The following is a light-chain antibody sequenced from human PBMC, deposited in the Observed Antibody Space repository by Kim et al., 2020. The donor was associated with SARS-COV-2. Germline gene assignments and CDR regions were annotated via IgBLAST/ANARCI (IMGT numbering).Light chain of an antibody. CDR2: TAS. V-gene: IGKV1-9*01. J-gene: IGKJ3*01. CDR3: QQLNSYPFT. CDR1: QGISTY. Sequence: DIQLTQSPSFLSASVGDRVTITCRASQGISTYLAWYQQKPGKAPKLLIYTASTLQSGVPSRFSGSGSGTEFTLTVSSLQPEDFASYYCQQLNSYPFTFGPGTKVDIK.